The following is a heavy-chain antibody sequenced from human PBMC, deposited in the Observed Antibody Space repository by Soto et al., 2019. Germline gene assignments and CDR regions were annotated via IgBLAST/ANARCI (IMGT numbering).Heavy chain of an antibody. CDR2: IIPFLGTT. J-gene: IGHJ4*02. D-gene: IGHD6-6*01. Sequence: SVKVSCSAAGGSSISNGIGWVRQAPGEGLEWMGRIIPFLGTTNYAQNFQDRLTVTADTSTNTAFMELSSLRSDDTAVYYCAREGYTSSSIHSFLDSWGQGTLVTVSS. CDR1: GGSSISNG. V-gene: IGHV1-69*04. CDR3: AREGYTSSSIHSFLDS.